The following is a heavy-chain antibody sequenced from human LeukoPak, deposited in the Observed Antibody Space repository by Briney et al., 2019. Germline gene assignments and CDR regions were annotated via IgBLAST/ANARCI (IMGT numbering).Heavy chain of an antibody. D-gene: IGHD3-22*01. CDR2: IYPTGNT. CDR3: ARLKFYDSSGYSPGYYMDV. CDR1: GGAIISYY. J-gene: IGHJ6*03. V-gene: IGHV4-4*07. Sequence: SETLSLTCSVSGGAIISYYWSWIRQPAGKGPEWIGRIYPTGNTDYNPSLKTRVTMSTDLSKKQFSLRLRSVTAADTAVYYCARLKFYDSSGYSPGYYMDVWGKGTAVTVSS.